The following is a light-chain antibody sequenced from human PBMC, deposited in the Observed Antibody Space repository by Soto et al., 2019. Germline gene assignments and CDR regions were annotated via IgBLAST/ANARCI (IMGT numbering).Light chain of an antibody. CDR2: VGTGGIVG. V-gene: IGLV9-49*01. J-gene: IGLJ2*01. Sequence: QSVLTQPPSASASLGASVTLTCTLSSGYSNYKVDWYQQRPGKGPRFVMRVGTGGIVGSKGDGIPDRFSVLGSGLNRYLTIKNIQEEDESDYHCGADHGSGSNCHVVFGGGTKGTVL. CDR1: SGYSNYK. CDR3: GADHGSGSNCHVV.